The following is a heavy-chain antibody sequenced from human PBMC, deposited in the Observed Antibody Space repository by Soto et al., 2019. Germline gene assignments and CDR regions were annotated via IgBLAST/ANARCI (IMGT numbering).Heavy chain of an antibody. Sequence: SETLSLTCIVSGESISSSSYYWGWIRQPPGKGLEWIGSIYYSGRTYYNPSFKSRVTIPIDTSKNQFSLKLSSVTATDTAVYYCARQRTTVVTQAYFDHWRQGALVTVSS. V-gene: IGHV4-39*01. D-gene: IGHD2-21*02. CDR1: GESISSSSYY. J-gene: IGHJ4*02. CDR2: IYYSGRT. CDR3: ARQRTTVVTQAYFDH.